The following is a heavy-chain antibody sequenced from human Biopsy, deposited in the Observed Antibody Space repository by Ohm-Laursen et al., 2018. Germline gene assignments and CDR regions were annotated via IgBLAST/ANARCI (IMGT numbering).Heavy chain of an antibody. CDR3: TRGGYYYDSLAYYYWFDP. Sequence: EASVKVSCKASGYTFTGYYVHWVRQAPGQGLEWMGGINAKTGDTNYAQKFQGRVTMTRDTSISTAYVDLSSLRSDDTAVYYCTRGGYYYDSLAYYYWFDPWGQGTLVTVSS. J-gene: IGHJ5*02. CDR2: INAKTGDT. V-gene: IGHV1-2*02. CDR1: GYTFTGYY. D-gene: IGHD3-22*01.